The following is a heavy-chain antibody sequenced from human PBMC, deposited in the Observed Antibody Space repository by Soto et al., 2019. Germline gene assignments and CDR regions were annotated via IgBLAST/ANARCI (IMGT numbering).Heavy chain of an antibody. CDR2: ISYDGSNK. CDR3: AKDSGGHIDY. CDR1: GFTFSSYG. V-gene: IGHV3-30*18. Sequence: QVQLVESGGGVVQPGRSLRLSCAASGFTFSSYGMHWVRQAPGKGLEWVAVISYDGSNKYYADSVKGRFTISRDNSKNTLYLQMNSLRAEDTAGYYCAKDSGGHIDYWGQGTLVTVSS. D-gene: IGHD2-8*02. J-gene: IGHJ4*02.